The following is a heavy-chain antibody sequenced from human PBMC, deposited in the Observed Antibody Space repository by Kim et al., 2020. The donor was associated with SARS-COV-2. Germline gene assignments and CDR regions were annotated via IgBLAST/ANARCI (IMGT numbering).Heavy chain of an antibody. J-gene: IGHJ4*02. CDR2: ISSSSSYI. CDR1: GFTFSSYS. V-gene: IGHV3-21*01. D-gene: IGHD2-8*01. Sequence: GGSLRLSCAASGFTFSSYSMNWVRQAPGKGLEWVSSISSSSSYIYYADSVKGRFTISRDNAKNSLYLQMNSLRAEDTAVYYCARVGRYCTNGVCYTADYWGQGTLVTVSS. CDR3: ARVGRYCTNGVCYTADY.